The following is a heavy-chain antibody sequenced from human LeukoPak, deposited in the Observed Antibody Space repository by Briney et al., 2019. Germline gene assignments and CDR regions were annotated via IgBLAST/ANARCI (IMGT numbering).Heavy chain of an antibody. CDR2: IYTSGST. CDR3: AREGDCSGGRCYSSPLDY. D-gene: IGHD2-15*01. V-gene: IGHV4-61*02. Sequence: SETLSLTCTVSGGSISSGSYYWSWIRQPAGKGLEWIGRIYTSGSTNYNPSLKSRVTISVDTSKNQFSLKLSSVTAADTAVYYCAREGDCSGGRCYSSPLDYWGQGTLVTVSS. J-gene: IGHJ4*02. CDR1: GGSISSGSYY.